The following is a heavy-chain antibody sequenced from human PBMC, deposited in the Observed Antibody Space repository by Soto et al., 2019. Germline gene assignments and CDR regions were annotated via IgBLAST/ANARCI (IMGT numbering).Heavy chain of an antibody. CDR3: ARDRGSYALDY. D-gene: IGHD1-26*01. CDR2: ISANNGNT. J-gene: IGHJ4*02. Sequence: QVQLVQSGAEVKKPGASVKVSCKASGYTFTSYGVSWVRQAPGQGLAWMGWISANNGNTNYEQKLQGRVTMTTDTSTSTAYLDLRSLRSNDTAVYYCARDRGSYALDYWGQGTMVTVSS. CDR1: GYTFTSYG. V-gene: IGHV1-18*01.